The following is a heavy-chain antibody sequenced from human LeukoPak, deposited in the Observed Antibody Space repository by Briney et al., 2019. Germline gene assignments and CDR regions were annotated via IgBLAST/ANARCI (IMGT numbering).Heavy chain of an antibody. CDR3: ARGKLTHAAGPNWFDP. Sequence: GASVKVSCKASGCTFTSYDINWVRQATGQGLEWMGWMNPNSGNTGYAQKFQGRVTMTRNTSISTAYMELSSLRSEDTAVYYCARGKLTHAAGPNWFDPWGQGTLVTVSS. CDR1: GCTFTSYD. J-gene: IGHJ5*02. V-gene: IGHV1-8*01. CDR2: MNPNSGNT. D-gene: IGHD3-16*01.